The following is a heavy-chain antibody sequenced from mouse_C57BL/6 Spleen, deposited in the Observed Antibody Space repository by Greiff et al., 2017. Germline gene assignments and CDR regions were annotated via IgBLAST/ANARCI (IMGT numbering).Heavy chain of an antibody. J-gene: IGHJ1*03. CDR1: GYTFTEYT. D-gene: IGHD2-1*01. Sequence: QVQLQQSGAELVKPGASVKLSCKASGYTFTEYTIHWVKQRSGQGLEWIGWFYPGSGSIKYNEKFKDKATLTADKSSSTVYMELSRLTSEDSAVYFWARHERHYGNYVNWYFDVWGTGTTVTVSS. CDR2: FYPGSGSI. CDR3: ARHERHYGNYVNWYFDV. V-gene: IGHV1-62-2*01.